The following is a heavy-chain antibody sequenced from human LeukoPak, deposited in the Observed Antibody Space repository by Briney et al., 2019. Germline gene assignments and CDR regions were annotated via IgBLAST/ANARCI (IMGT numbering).Heavy chain of an antibody. CDR3: ASSSGSGYDWYFDY. V-gene: IGHV1-3*01. CDR1: GYTFTGYY. D-gene: IGHD5-12*01. Sequence: ASVKVSCKASGYTFTGYYMHWVRQAPGQRLEWMGWINAGNGNTKYSQKFQGRVTITRDTSASTAYMELSSLRSEDTAVYYCASSSGSGYDWYFDYWGQGTLVTVSS. CDR2: INAGNGNT. J-gene: IGHJ4*02.